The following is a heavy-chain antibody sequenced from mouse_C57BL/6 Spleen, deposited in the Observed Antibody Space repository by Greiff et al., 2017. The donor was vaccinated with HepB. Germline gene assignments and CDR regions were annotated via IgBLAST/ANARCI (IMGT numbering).Heavy chain of an antibody. J-gene: IGHJ3*01. Sequence: EVQLQQSGAELVRPGASVKLSCTASGFNIKDYYMHWVKQRPEQGLEWIGRIDPEDGDTEYAPKFQGKATMTADTSSNTAYLQLSSLTSEDTAVYYFTTHYGNSPWFAYWGQRTLVTVSA. V-gene: IGHV14-1*01. CDR3: TTHYGNSPWFAY. CDR1: GFNIKDYY. D-gene: IGHD2-1*01. CDR2: IDPEDGDT.